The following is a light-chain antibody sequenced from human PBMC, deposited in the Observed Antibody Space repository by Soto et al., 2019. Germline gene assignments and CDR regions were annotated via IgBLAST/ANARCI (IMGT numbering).Light chain of an antibody. Sequence: EIVMTQSPATLSVSPGERVTLSCRASQSVSSNLAWYQQKPGQVPRLLIYSASTRATGIPARFSGSGSGTEFTLAITSLQSEDFAVYFCQQYVIWPPTFTFGQGTKLEIK. J-gene: IGKJ2*01. CDR1: QSVSSN. CDR3: QQYVIWPPTFT. CDR2: SAS. V-gene: IGKV3-15*01.